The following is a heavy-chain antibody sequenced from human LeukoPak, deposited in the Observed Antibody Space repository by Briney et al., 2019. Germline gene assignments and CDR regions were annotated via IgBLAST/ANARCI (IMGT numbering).Heavy chain of an antibody. CDR1: GGSISSYY. V-gene: IGHV4-59*08. CDR2: IYYSGST. Sequence: PSETLSLTCTVSGGSISSYYWSWIRQPPGKGLEWIGYIYYSGSTNYNPSLKGRVTISVDTSKNQFSLKLSSVTAADTAVYYCASGHGDRRGDLQHWGQGTLVTVSS. J-gene: IGHJ1*01. D-gene: IGHD3-10*01. CDR3: ASGHGDRRGDLQH.